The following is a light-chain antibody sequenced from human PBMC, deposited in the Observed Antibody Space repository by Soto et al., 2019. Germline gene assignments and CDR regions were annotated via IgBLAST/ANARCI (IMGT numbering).Light chain of an antibody. V-gene: IGLV2-14*01. J-gene: IGLJ2*01. CDR2: EVT. CDR1: SGDIGSYTY. Sequence: QSALTQPASVSGSPGQSSTISCTGTSGDIGSYTYVSWYQQYPGKAPKLLISEVTNRPSGVSNRFSGSKSGNTASLTISGLQAEDEAHYYCSSYTTNSPPVVFGGGTKLTVL. CDR3: SSYTTNSPPVV.